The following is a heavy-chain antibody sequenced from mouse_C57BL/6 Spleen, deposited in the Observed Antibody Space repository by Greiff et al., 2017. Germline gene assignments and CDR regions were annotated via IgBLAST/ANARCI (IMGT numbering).Heavy chain of an antibody. Sequence: QVQLKESGPELVKPGASVKISCKASGYAFSSSWMNWVKQRPGKGLEWIGRIYPGDGDTNYNGKFKGKATLTADKSSSTAYMQLSSLTSEDSAVYFCEGYYYGSSSWFAYWGQGTLVTVSA. CDR2: IYPGDGDT. CDR3: EGYYYGSSSWFAY. V-gene: IGHV1-82*01. CDR1: GYAFSSSW. J-gene: IGHJ3*01. D-gene: IGHD1-1*01.